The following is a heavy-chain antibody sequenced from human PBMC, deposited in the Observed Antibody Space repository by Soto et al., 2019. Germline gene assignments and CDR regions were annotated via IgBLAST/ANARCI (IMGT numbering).Heavy chain of an antibody. D-gene: IGHD3-3*01. CDR3: AKSGTFGAIDY. J-gene: IGHJ4*02. V-gene: IGHV3-23*01. CDR2: SSGGGGGT. CDR1: GFTFSSYA. Sequence: EVQLLESGGGLVQPGGSLRLSCAASGFTFSSYAMSWVRQTPGKGLEWVSGSSGGGGGTYYADSVKGRFTISRENSKSTLHLQMNSLRAEDTAVYYCAKSGTFGAIDYWGQGTLVTVSS.